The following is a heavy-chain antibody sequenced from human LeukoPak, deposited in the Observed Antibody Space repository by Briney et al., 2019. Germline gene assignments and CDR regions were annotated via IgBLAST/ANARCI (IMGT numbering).Heavy chain of an antibody. Sequence: SETLSLTCTVSGGSISSYYWSWIRQPAGKGLEWIGRIYTSGSTNYNPSLKSRVTMSVDTSKNQFSLKLSSVTAADTAVYYCARDPTRHSSVWYAGGYAFDIWGQGTMVTVSS. CDR3: ARDPTRHSSVWYAGGYAFDI. J-gene: IGHJ3*02. D-gene: IGHD6-19*01. CDR1: GGSISSYY. V-gene: IGHV4-4*07. CDR2: IYTSGST.